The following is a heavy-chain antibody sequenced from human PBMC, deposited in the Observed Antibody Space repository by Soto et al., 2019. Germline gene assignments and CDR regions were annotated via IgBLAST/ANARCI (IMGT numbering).Heavy chain of an antibody. Sequence: QVQLVQSGAEVKKPGSSVKVSCKASGGIFSRYAISWVRQAPGQGLEWMGGIIPIFGTVNYAQKFQGRVTITADESRGTAFMELTSLRSDDTAVYYWARDGSPGDSYKWFVDGMDVWGQGTTVIVSS. CDR2: IIPIFGTV. V-gene: IGHV1-69*01. CDR3: ARDGSPGDSYKWFVDGMDV. D-gene: IGHD3-10*01. J-gene: IGHJ6*02. CDR1: GGIFSRYA.